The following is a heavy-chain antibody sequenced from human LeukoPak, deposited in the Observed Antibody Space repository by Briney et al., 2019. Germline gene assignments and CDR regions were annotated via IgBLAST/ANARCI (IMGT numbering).Heavy chain of an antibody. CDR1: GFTFGDYA. J-gene: IGHJ4*02. V-gene: IGHV3-49*04. D-gene: IGHD4-17*01. CDR3: TKNLRRLDY. CDR2: IRSKAYGGTT. Sequence: PGRSLRLSCTASGFTFGDYAMSWVRQAPGKGLEWVGFIRSKAYGGTTEYAASVKGRFTISRDDSTSIAYLQMTSLKTEDTAVYYCTKNLRRLDYWGQGTLVTVSS.